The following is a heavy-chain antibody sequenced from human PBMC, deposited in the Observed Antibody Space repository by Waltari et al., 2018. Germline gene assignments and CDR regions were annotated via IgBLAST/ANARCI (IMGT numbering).Heavy chain of an antibody. CDR1: GYSFTSYW. D-gene: IGHD3-10*01. V-gene: IGHV5-51*01. Sequence: EVQLVQSGAEVKKPGESLKISCKGSGYSFTSYWIGWVRQMPGKGLEWMGITYPGYSAPRYSPPFQGQVTISADKSISTAYLQWSSLKASDTAMYYCARSPFDPRYFDYWGQGTLVTVSS. CDR3: ARSPFDPRYFDY. J-gene: IGHJ4*02. CDR2: TYPGYSAP.